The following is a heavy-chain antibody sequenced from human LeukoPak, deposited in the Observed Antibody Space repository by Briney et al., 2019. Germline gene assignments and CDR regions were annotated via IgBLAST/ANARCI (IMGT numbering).Heavy chain of an antibody. CDR3: ARVKSKGRWLQFGY. CDR2: KNPNSGNT. Sequence: ASVKVSCKASGYTFTSYDINWVRQATGQGLEWMGWKNPNSGNTGYAQKFQGRVTMTRNTSISTAYMELSSLRSEDTAVYYCARVKSKGRWLQFGYWGQGTLVTVSS. J-gene: IGHJ4*02. V-gene: IGHV1-8*01. D-gene: IGHD5-24*01. CDR1: GYTFTSYD.